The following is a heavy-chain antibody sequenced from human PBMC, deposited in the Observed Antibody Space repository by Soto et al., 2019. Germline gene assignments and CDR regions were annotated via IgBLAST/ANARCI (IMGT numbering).Heavy chain of an antibody. V-gene: IGHV5-51*01. Sequence: EVQLVQSGAEVKKPGESLKISCKGSGYSFTSYWIGWVRQMPGKGLEWIGIIYPGDSDIKYSPSFQGQVTISADKSTSTAYLQWNSLKASDTAMYYWARPPGIYCIAGSCCSGYFQHWGQGTLVTVSS. CDR3: ARPPGIYCIAGSCCSGYFQH. D-gene: IGHD2-15*01. J-gene: IGHJ1*01. CDR2: IYPGDSDI. CDR1: GYSFTSYW.